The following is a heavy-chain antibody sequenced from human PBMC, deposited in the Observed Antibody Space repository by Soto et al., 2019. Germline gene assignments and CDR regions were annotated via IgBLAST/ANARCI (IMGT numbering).Heavy chain of an antibody. CDR2: ISGRGGST. CDR3: AKDSTVTTSLYSYYYGLDV. V-gene: IGHV3-23*01. CDR1: GFTFSNYA. D-gene: IGHD4-17*01. Sequence: EVQLLESGGGLVQPGGSLRLSCTASGFTFSNYAMSWVRQAPDKGLEWVSAISGRGGSTYYADSVKGRFTISRDNFKNMLFLQMNSLRAEDTALYYCAKDSTVTTSLYSYYYGLDVWGQGTTVTVSS. J-gene: IGHJ6*02.